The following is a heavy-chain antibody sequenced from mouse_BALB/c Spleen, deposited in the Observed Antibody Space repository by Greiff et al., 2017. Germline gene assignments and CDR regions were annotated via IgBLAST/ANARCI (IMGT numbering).Heavy chain of an antibody. Sequence: VMLVESGPGLVAPSQSLSITCTVSGFSLTGYGVNWVRQPPGKGLEWLGMIWGDGSTDYNSALKSRLSISKDNSKSQVFLKMNSLQTDDTARYYCARAYYRYEAWFAYWGQGTLVTVSA. CDR1: GFSLTGYG. CDR3: ARAYYRYEAWFAY. J-gene: IGHJ3*01. D-gene: IGHD2-14*01. CDR2: IWGDGST. V-gene: IGHV2-6-7*01.